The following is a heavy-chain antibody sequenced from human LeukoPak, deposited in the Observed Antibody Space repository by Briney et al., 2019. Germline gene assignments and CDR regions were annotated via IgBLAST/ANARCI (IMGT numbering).Heavy chain of an antibody. J-gene: IGHJ6*03. V-gene: IGHV4-59*01. Sequence: PSETLSLTCTVSGCSISSYYWSWIRQPPGKGLEWIGYIYYSGSTNYNPSLKSRVTISVDTSKNQFSLKLSSVTAADTAVYYCAREGPGSYYNERWYYYYYMDVWGKGTTVTVSS. CDR2: IYYSGST. CDR3: AREGPGSYYNERWYYYYYMDV. CDR1: GCSISSYY. D-gene: IGHD3-10*01.